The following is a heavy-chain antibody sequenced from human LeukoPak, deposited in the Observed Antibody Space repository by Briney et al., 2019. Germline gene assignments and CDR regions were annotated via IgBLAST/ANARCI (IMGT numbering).Heavy chain of an antibody. CDR1: GFTFSTYW. CDR2: ITSSSSTK. V-gene: IGHV3-48*01. D-gene: IGHD6-19*01. Sequence: GGLLRLSCAASGFTFSTYWMSWVRQAPGKGLEWISFITSSSSTKYYTDSVKGRFTISRDNGKNSLYLQVNSLRAEDTAVYYCATEFLGAVAETGDYWGQGALVTVSS. J-gene: IGHJ4*02. CDR3: ATEFLGAVAETGDY.